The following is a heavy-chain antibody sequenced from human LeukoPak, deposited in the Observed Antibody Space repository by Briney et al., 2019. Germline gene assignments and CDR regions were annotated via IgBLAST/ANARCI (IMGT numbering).Heavy chain of an antibody. J-gene: IGHJ4*02. CDR2: ISGSGGST. V-gene: IGHV3-23*01. CDR3: AKDLSSIAAAGTPLDY. Sequence: GGSLRLSCAASGFTFSSYAMSWVRQAPGKWLEWVSAISGSGGSTYYADSVKGRFTISRDHSKNTLYLQMNSLGAEDTTVYYCAKDLSSIAAAGTPLDYWGQGTLVTVSS. D-gene: IGHD6-13*01. CDR1: GFTFSSYA.